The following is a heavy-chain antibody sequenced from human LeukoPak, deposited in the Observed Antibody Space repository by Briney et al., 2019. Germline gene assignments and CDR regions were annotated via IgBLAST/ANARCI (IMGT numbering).Heavy chain of an antibody. CDR1: GFTFSSYS. CDR3: ASFWGGYCSSTSCSHDY. CDR2: ISSSSSYI. D-gene: IGHD2-2*01. J-gene: IGHJ4*02. Sequence: PGGSLRLSCEASGFTFSSYSMNWVRQAPGKGLEWVSSISSSSSYIYYADSVKGRFTISRDNAKNSLYLQMNSLRAEDTAVYYCASFWGGYCSSTSCSHDYWGQGTLVTVSS. V-gene: IGHV3-21*01.